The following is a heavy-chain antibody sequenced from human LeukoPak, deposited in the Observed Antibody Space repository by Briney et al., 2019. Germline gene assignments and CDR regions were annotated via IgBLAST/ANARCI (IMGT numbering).Heavy chain of an antibody. J-gene: IGHJ3*02. V-gene: IGHV4-39*01. CDR2: IYYSGST. D-gene: IGHD3-22*01. CDR3: ARPPSDYYDSSGWGAFDI. Sequence: SETLSLTCTVSGGSISSSSYYWGWIRQPPGKGLEWIGSIYYSGSTYYNPSLKSRVTISVDTSKNQFSLKLSSVTAADTAVYYCARPPSDYYDSSGWGAFDIWGQGTMVTVSS. CDR1: GGSISSSSYY.